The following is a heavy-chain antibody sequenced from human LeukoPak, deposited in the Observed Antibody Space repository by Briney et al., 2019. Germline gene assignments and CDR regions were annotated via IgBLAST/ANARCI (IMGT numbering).Heavy chain of an antibody. Sequence: GSLRLSCAASGFTFSSYAMSWVRQAPGKGLEWVSAISGSGGSTNYADSVKGRFTISRDNSKNTVFLQMNSLRHEDTAIYYCVIWGDYDVLTGYYVSDYWGQGTLVTVSS. CDR3: VIWGDYDVLTGYYVSDY. J-gene: IGHJ4*02. CDR2: ISGSGGST. V-gene: IGHV3-23*01. CDR1: GFTFSSYA. D-gene: IGHD3-9*01.